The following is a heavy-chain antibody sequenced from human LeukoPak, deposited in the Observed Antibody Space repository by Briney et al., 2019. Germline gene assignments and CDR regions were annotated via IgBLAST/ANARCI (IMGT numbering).Heavy chain of an antibody. D-gene: IGHD2-2*02. CDR1: GGTFSSYA. V-gene: IGHV1-69*05. J-gene: IGHJ3*02. Sequence: ASVKVSCKASGGTFSSYAISWVRQAPGQGLEWMGGIIPIFGTANYAQKFQGRVTITTDESTSTAYMELSSLRSEDTAVYYCARLTGYCSSTSCYRAFDIWGQGTMVTVSS. CDR3: ARLTGYCSSTSCYRAFDI. CDR2: IIPIFGTA.